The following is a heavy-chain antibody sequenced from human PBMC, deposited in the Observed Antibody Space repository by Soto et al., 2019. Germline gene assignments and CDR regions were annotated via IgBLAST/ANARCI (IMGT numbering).Heavy chain of an antibody. Sequence: PGGSLRLSCAASGFPFSSHWMTWVRQAPGKGLEWVAYIKQDGSEKYYVDSVMGRFTMSRDNTQSSLSLQMNTLRVEDSAVYYCARITSPGYFDSWGQGTLVTV. CDR2: IKQDGSEK. D-gene: IGHD1-20*01. CDR1: GFPFSSHW. CDR3: ARITSPGYFDS. J-gene: IGHJ4*02. V-gene: IGHV3-7*05.